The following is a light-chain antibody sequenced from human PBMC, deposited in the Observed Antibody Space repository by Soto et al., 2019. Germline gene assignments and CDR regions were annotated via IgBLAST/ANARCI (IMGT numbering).Light chain of an antibody. Sequence: DIQMTQSPSSLSASVGDRVTITCRASQSISSYLNWYQQKPGKAPKLLIYAASSLQSGVQSRFSGSGSGTDFTLTIRSLQPEDFATYYCKQSYSMPVTVGQGTRLEIK. CDR2: AAS. J-gene: IGKJ5*01. CDR3: KQSYSMPVT. CDR1: QSISSY. V-gene: IGKV1-39*01.